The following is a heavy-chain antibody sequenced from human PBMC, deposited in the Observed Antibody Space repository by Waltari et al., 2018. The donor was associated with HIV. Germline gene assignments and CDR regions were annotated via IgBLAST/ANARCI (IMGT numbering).Heavy chain of an antibody. V-gene: IGHV1-18*01. CDR1: GYTFTSYG. J-gene: IGHJ6*02. CDR3: AREYCSGGSCYHSYYGMDV. CDR2: ISAYNGNT. Sequence: QVQLVQSGAEVKKPGASVKVSCKASGYTFTSYGISWVRQAPGQGLEWMGWISAYNGNTNNAQKLQGRVTMTTDTSTSTAYMELRSLRSDDTAVYYCAREYCSGGSCYHSYYGMDVWGQGTTVTVSS. D-gene: IGHD2-15*01.